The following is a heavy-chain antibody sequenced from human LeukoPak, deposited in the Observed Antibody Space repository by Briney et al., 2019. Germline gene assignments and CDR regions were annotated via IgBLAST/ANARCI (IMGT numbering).Heavy chain of an antibody. CDR2: ISWNSGSI. V-gene: IGHV3-9*01. CDR1: GFTFDDYA. D-gene: IGHD6-19*01. CDR3: AKARYSSGYHDAFDI. Sequence: GGSLRLSCAASGFTFDDYAMHWVRQAPGKGLEWVSGISWNSGSIGCADSVKGRFTISRDNAKNSLYLQINSLRAEDTALYFCAKARYSSGYHDAFDIWGQGTMVTVS. J-gene: IGHJ3*02.